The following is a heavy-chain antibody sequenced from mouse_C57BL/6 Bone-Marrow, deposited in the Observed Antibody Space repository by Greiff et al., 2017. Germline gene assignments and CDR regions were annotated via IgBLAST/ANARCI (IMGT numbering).Heavy chain of an antibody. D-gene: IGHD1-1*01. V-gene: IGHV1-36*01. CDR3: ARPFTTDYAMDY. J-gene: IGHJ4*01. CDR1: GFTFTDYY. Sequence: DVHLVESGPVLVKPGPSVKISCKASGFTFTDYYMHWVKQSHGKSLEWIGLVYPYNGGTSYNQKFKGKATLTVDTSSSTAYMELNSLTSEDSAVYYCARPFTTDYAMDYWGQGTSVTVSS. CDR2: VYPYNGGT.